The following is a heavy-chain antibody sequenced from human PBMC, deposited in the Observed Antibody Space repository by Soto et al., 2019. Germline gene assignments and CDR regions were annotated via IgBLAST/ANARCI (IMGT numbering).Heavy chain of an antibody. CDR3: ARDPGSSGFFDY. J-gene: IGHJ4*02. V-gene: IGHV4-31*03. CDR1: GGSISSGGYY. Sequence: PSETLSLTCTVSGGSISSGGYYWSWIRQHPGKGLEWIGYIYYSGSTYYNPSLKSRVTISVDTSKNQFSLKLSSVTSADTAVYYCARDPGSSGFFDYWGQGTLVTVSS. D-gene: IGHD6-19*01. CDR2: IYYSGST.